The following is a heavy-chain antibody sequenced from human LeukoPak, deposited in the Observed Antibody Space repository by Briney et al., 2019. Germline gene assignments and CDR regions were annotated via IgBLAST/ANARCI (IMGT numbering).Heavy chain of an antibody. V-gene: IGHV1-2*02. CDR1: GYTFTGYY. J-gene: IGHJ5*02. CDR3: ARVSPVGATDWFDP. Sequence: ASVKVSCKASGYTFTGYYMHWVRQAPGQGLEWMGWINPNSGGTNYAQKFQGRVTMTRDTSISTAYMELSRLRSDDTAVYYCARVSPVGATDWFDPWGQGTLVTVSS. D-gene: IGHD1-26*01. CDR2: INPNSGGT.